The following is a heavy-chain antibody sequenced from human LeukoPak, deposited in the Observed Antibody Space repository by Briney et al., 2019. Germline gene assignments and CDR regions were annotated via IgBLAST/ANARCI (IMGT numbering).Heavy chain of an antibody. J-gene: IGHJ4*02. V-gene: IGHV3-21*01. CDR3: AKAYDYGDYGSFDY. Sequence: GGSLRLSCAASGFNLNSYMLNWVRQAPGKGLEWVSSISSTGSYIYYADSVKGRFTISRDNSKNTLYLQMNSLRAEDTAVYYCAKAYDYGDYGSFDYWGQGTLVTVSS. D-gene: IGHD4-17*01. CDR2: ISSTGSYI. CDR1: GFNLNSYM.